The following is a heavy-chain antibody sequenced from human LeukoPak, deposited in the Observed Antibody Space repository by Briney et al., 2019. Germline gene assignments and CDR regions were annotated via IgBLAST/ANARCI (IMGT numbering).Heavy chain of an antibody. CDR3: VRGIVVATPSYFDY. J-gene: IGHJ4*02. CDR2: IRYDGSNK. D-gene: IGHD6-19*01. Sequence: GGSLRLSCAASGFTFSSYEMNWVRQAPGKGLEWVAFIRYDGSNKYYADSVKGRFTISRDNSKNTLYLQMNSLRAEDTAVYYCVRGIVVATPSYFDYWGQGTLVTVSS. CDR1: GFTFSSYE. V-gene: IGHV3-30*02.